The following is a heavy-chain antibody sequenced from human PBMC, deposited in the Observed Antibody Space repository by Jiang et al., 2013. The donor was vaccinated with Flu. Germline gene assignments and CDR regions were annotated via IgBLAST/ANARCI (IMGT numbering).Heavy chain of an antibody. J-gene: IGHJ4*02. Sequence: FTSYWIGWVRQMPGKGLEWMGIIYPGDSDTRYSPSFQGQVTISADKSISTAYLQWSSLKASDTAMYYCARLRVGSYDAPGDYWGQGTLVTVSS. CDR3: ARLRVGSYDAPGDY. CDR1: FTSYW. CDR2: IYPGDSDT. D-gene: IGHD1-26*01. V-gene: IGHV5-51*01.